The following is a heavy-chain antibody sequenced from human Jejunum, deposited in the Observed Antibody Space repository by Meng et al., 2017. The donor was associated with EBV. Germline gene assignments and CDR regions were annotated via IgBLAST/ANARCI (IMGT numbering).Heavy chain of an antibody. CDR3: ARNWNF. J-gene: IGHJ4*02. D-gene: IGHD1-1*01. Sequence: QVQLQESGPGLVKPSETLSLTCTVSGSSVSSGTYYWTWIRQPPGKGLEWIGYIYNSGSTNYNPSLKSRVTISLDASKNQFSLKLSSVTAADTAMYYCARNWNFWGQGTLVTVSS. V-gene: IGHV4-61*01. CDR1: GSSVSSGTYY. CDR2: IYNSGST.